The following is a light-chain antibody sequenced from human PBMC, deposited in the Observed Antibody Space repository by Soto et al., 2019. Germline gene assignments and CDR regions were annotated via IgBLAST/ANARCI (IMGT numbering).Light chain of an antibody. CDR2: WAS. V-gene: IGKV4-1*01. J-gene: IGKJ5*01. CDR1: DMFLYSSNNKNY. CDR3: QQYYSTPRT. Sequence: IVITESADSLAVSLGESATIKCKSSDMFLYSSNNKNYLAWYQQKPGQPPKLLIYWASTRDSGVPNRFSGGGSGTDFTLTISSLQATDVAVYYCQQYYSTPRTFGQGTRLEIK.